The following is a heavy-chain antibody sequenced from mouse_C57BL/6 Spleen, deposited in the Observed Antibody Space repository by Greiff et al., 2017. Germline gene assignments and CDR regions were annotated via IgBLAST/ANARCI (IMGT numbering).Heavy chain of an antibody. CDR2: IDPETGGT. Sequence: VQLQQSGAELVRPGASVTLSCKASGYTFTDYEMHWVKQTPVHGLEWIGAIDPETGGTAGNQKFKGKAILTAYKSSSTAYMELRSLTSEDSAVYYFTRDYFCSSYDGYWGHGTTLTVSS. CDR3: TRDYFCSSYDGY. D-gene: IGHD1-1*01. CDR1: GYTFTDYE. V-gene: IGHV1-15*01. J-gene: IGHJ2*01.